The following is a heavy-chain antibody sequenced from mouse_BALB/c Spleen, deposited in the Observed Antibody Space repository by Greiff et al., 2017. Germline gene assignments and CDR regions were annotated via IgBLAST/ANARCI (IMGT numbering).Heavy chain of an antibody. D-gene: IGHD2-10*02. CDR2: ISDGGSYT. J-gene: IGHJ4*01. Sequence: EVKLMESGGGLVKPGGSLKLSCAASGFTFSDYYMYWVRQTPEKRLEWVATISDGGSYTYYPDSVKGRFTISRDNAKNNLYLQMSSLKSEDTAMYYCARDREYGNWGMDYWGQGTSVTVSS. CDR3: ARDREYGNWGMDY. CDR1: GFTFSDYY. V-gene: IGHV5-4*02.